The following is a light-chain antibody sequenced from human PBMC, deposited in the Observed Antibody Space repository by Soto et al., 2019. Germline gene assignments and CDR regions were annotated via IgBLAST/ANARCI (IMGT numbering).Light chain of an antibody. CDR3: SSYTSSSTLYV. V-gene: IGLV2-14*01. J-gene: IGLJ1*01. Sequence: QSALTQPASVSGSPGQSITISCTGTSSDVGGYNYVSWYQQHPGKAPKLMIYEVGNRPSGVPNRFSGSKSGNTASLTISGLQAENEADYYCSSYTSSSTLYVFGTGTKVTVL. CDR2: EVG. CDR1: SSDVGGYNY.